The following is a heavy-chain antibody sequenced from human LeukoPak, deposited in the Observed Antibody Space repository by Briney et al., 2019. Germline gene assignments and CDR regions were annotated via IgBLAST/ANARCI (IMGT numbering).Heavy chain of an antibody. CDR3: ATDYGGWGFFDS. Sequence: GGSLRLSCAASGFTFGRFDLSWVRQAPGKGLEWVSRIAGGGSAMDYTDSVKGRFTISLDSAKNSLYLQMNSLSADDTGVYYCATDYGGWGFFDSWGQGTLVTVSS. CDR2: IAGGGSAM. J-gene: IGHJ4*02. CDR1: GFTFGRFD. V-gene: IGHV3-21*06. D-gene: IGHD4-23*01.